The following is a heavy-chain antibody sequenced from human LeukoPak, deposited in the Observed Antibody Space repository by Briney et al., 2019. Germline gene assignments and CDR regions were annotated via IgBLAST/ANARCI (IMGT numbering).Heavy chain of an antibody. CDR3: ARLGSGWYFDY. D-gene: IGHD6-19*01. Sequence: SSETLSLTCAVYGGSFSGYYWSWIRQPPGKGLEWIGSIYHSGSTYYNPSLKSRVTISVDTSKNQFSLKLSSVTAADTAVYYCARLGSGWYFDYWGQGTLVTVSS. J-gene: IGHJ4*02. CDR2: IYHSGST. CDR1: GGSFSGYY. V-gene: IGHV4-34*01.